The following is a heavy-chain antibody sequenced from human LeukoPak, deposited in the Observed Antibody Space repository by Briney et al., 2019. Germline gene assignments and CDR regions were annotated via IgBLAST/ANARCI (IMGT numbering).Heavy chain of an antibody. V-gene: IGHV3-20*04. J-gene: IGHJ3*02. CDR3: ARQGYMVRGVIIDAFDI. Sequence: GGSLRLSCAASGFTFDDYGMSWVRHAPGKGLEWVSGINWNGGSTGYADSVKGRFTISRDNAKNSLYLQMNSLRAEDTAVYYCARQGYMVRGVIIDAFDIWGQGTMVTVSS. CDR1: GFTFDDYG. D-gene: IGHD3-10*01. CDR2: INWNGGST.